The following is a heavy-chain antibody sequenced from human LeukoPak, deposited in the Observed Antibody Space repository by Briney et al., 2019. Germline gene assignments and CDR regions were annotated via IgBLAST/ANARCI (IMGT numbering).Heavy chain of an antibody. CDR2: ISGTGDST. CDR1: GFTFSTYA. Sequence: GGSLRLSCAASGFTFSTYAMSWVRQAPGKGLEWVSAISGTGDSTYYVDSVKGRFTISRDNSKNTLYLQMNSLRAEDTAVYYCAKHYSGYDYDLSDHWGQGTLVTVSS. D-gene: IGHD5-12*01. V-gene: IGHV3-23*01. J-gene: IGHJ4*02. CDR3: AKHYSGYDYDLSDH.